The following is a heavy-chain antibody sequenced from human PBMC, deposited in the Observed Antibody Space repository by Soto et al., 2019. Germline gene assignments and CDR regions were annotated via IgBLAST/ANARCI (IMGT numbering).Heavy chain of an antibody. CDR3: ARGNYDFWSGYSYYYYGMDV. Sequence: GGSLRLSCAASGFTFSSYGMHWVRQAPGKGLEWVAVIWYDGSNKYCADSVKGRFTISRDNSKNTLYLQMNSLRAEDTAVYYCARGNYDFWSGYSYYYYGMDVWGQGTTVTVSS. V-gene: IGHV3-33*01. CDR1: GFTFSSYG. D-gene: IGHD3-3*01. J-gene: IGHJ6*02. CDR2: IWYDGSNK.